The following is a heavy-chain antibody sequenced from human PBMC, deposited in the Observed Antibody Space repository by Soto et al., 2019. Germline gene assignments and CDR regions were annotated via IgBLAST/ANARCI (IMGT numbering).Heavy chain of an antibody. D-gene: IGHD4-17*01. CDR1: GGSISSGDYY. V-gene: IGHV4-30-4*01. J-gene: IGHJ5*02. CDR3: ARDDGDYVGWFDP. Sequence: QVQLQESGPGLVKPSQTLSLTCTVSGGSISSGDYYWSWIRQPPGKGLEWIGYIYYSGSTYYNPSLKRRVTISVDTSKNQFSLKLSSVTAADTAVYYCARDDGDYVGWFDPWGQGTLVTVSS. CDR2: IYYSGST.